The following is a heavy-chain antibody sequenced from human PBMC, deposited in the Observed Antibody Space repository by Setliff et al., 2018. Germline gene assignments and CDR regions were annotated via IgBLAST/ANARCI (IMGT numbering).Heavy chain of an antibody. J-gene: IGHJ3*01. V-gene: IGHV4-30-4*08. D-gene: IGHD1-26*01. Sequence: PSETLSLTCTVSGDSISSGDYFWSWIRQPPGKGLEWIAYIYHSGSAYYNPSLKSRVTMSVDTSKNQFSLHLTSVTAADTAVYYCAREVGTSTSSDAFDVWGQGMMVPSPQ. CDR3: AREVGTSTSSDAFDV. CDR2: IYHSGSA. CDR1: GDSISSGDYF.